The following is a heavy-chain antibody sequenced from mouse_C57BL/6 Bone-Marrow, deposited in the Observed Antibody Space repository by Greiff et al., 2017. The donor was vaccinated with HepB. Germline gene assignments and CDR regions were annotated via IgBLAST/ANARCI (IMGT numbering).Heavy chain of an antibody. Sequence: EVMLVESGGGLVKPGGSLKLSCAASGFTFSSYAMSWVRQTPEKRLEWVATISDGGSYTYYPDNVKGRFTISRYNAKNNLYLQMSHLKSEDTAMYYCARAYYGSRAWFAYWGQGTLVTVSA. J-gene: IGHJ3*01. CDR1: GFTFSSYA. CDR2: ISDGGSYT. V-gene: IGHV5-4*03. D-gene: IGHD1-1*01. CDR3: ARAYYGSRAWFAY.